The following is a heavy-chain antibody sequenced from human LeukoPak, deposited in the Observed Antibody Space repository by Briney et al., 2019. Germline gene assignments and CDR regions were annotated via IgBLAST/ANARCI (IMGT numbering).Heavy chain of an antibody. CDR1: GGSTSSYY. V-gene: IGHV4-59*01. D-gene: IGHD6-19*01. CDR3: ARGIAVAHFDY. CDR2: IYYSGST. J-gene: IGHJ4*02. Sequence: SETLSLTCTVSGGSTSSYYWSWIRQPPGKGLEWIGYIYYSGSTNYNPSLKSRVTISVDTSKNQFSLKLSSVTAADTAVYYCARGIAVAHFDYWGQGTLVTVSS.